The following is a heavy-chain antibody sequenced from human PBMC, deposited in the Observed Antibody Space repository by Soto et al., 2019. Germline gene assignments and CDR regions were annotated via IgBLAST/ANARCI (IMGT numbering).Heavy chain of an antibody. D-gene: IGHD3-22*01. CDR1: VGSISSGDYY. V-gene: IGHV4-30-4*01. J-gene: IGHJ4*02. CDR2: TYYSGST. Sequence: PSETLSLTCTFSVGSISSGDYYCSWIRQPPGKGLEWIGYTYYSGSTYYNPSLKSRVTISVDTSKNQFSLKLSSVTAADTAVYYCARGGYDSSGYYFEYWGQRTLVSVSS. CDR3: ARGGYDSSGYYFEY.